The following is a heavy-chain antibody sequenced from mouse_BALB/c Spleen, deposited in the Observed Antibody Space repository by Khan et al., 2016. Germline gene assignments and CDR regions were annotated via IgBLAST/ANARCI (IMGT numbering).Heavy chain of an antibody. CDR3: ARFYYGSSYWYLDV. J-gene: IGHJ1*01. CDR1: GYTFTNYW. Sequence: QVQLQQSGAELVRPGTSVKISCKAAGYTFTNYWLGWVKQRPGHGLEWIGDIYPGGGYTNYNEKFKGKATLTADTSSSTAYMQLSSLTSEDSAVYFCARFYYGSSYWYLDVWGAGTTVTVSS. D-gene: IGHD1-1*01. CDR2: IYPGGGYT. V-gene: IGHV1-63*02.